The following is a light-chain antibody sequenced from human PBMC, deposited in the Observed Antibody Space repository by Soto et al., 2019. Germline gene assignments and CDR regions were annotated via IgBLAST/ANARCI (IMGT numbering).Light chain of an antibody. CDR1: QVIRNY. Sequence: DIKMTQSASSLSASVGDRVTITCQASQVIRNYLNWYRQKPGKAPKLLIYDISSLEIGVPSRFGGSGSGTDFTFTISGLQPEDIGTYFCQQYDGHPYTFGQGTKLEI. CDR2: DIS. CDR3: QQYDGHPYT. J-gene: IGKJ2*01. V-gene: IGKV1-33*01.